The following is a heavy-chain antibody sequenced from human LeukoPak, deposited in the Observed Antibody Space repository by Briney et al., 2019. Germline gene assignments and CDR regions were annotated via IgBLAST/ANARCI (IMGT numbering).Heavy chain of an antibody. V-gene: IGHV3-7*01. Sequence: GSLRLSCAASGFTFSSYWMSWVRQAPGKGLEWVANIKQDGSEKYYVDSVKGRFTISRDNAKNSLYLQMNSLRAEDTAVYYCARVRSEVEYYYYYYYYMDVWGKGTTVTISS. CDR2: IKQDGSEK. D-gene: IGHD2-8*02. CDR1: GFTFSSYW. J-gene: IGHJ6*03. CDR3: ARVRSEVEYYYYYYYYMDV.